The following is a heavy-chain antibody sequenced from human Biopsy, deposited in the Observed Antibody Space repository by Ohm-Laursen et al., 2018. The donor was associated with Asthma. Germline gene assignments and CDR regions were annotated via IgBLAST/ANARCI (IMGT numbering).Heavy chain of an antibody. Sequence: SDTLSLTCPVSGGSISDYYKTWFRQPPGKGLEWIGYIYYSGSTNYNPSLKSRVTISEDTSKNQFSLKLTSVTAADTAVYYCARGVITNWFDPWGQGTLVTVSS. CDR2: IYYSGST. J-gene: IGHJ5*02. V-gene: IGHV4-59*07. D-gene: IGHD3-16*02. CDR3: ARGVITNWFDP. CDR1: GGSISDYY.